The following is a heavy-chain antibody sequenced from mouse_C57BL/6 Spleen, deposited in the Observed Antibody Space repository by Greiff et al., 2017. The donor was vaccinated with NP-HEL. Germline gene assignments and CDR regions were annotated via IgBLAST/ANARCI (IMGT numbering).Heavy chain of an antibody. CDR2: INPGSGGT. V-gene: IGHV1-54*01. D-gene: IGHD2-4*01. Sequence: QVQLQQSGAELVRPGTSVKVSCKASGYAFTNYLIEWVKQRPGQGLEWIGVINPGSGGTNYNEKFKGKATLTADKSSSTAYMQLSSLTSEDSAVYFCARGAVGYYDYPWFAYWGQGTLVTVSA. CDR3: ARGAVGYYDYPWFAY. J-gene: IGHJ3*01. CDR1: GYAFTNYL.